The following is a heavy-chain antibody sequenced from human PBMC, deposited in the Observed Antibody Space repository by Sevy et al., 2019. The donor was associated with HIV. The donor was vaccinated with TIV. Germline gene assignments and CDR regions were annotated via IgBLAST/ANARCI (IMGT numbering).Heavy chain of an antibody. J-gene: IGHJ3*02. CDR1: GFTFSDYY. CDR2: ISGSGGST. Sequence: GGSLRLSCAASGFTFSDYYMSWIRQAPGKGLEWVSAISGSGGSTYYADSVKGRFTISRDNSKNTLYLQMNSLRAEDTAVYYCAKVLPKGGAFDIWGQGTMVTVSS. CDR3: AKVLPKGGAFDI. V-gene: IGHV3-23*01. D-gene: IGHD3-16*01.